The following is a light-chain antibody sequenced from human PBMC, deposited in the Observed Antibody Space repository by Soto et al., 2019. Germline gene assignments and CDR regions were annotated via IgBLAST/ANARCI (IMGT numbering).Light chain of an antibody. V-gene: IGLV2-14*01. CDR3: SSYTSSSTL. Sequence: QSVLTQPASVSGSPGQSITISCTGTSGDVGSYNYVSWYQQHPGKAPKLMIYEVSDRPSGISSRFSGSKSGNTASLTISGLQTEDEADYYCSSYTSSSTLFXTGTKRTVL. CDR1: SGDVGSYNY. CDR2: EVS. J-gene: IGLJ1*01.